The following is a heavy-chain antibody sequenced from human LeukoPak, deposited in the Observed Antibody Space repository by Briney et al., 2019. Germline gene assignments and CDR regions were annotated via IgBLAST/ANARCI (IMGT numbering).Heavy chain of an antibody. V-gene: IGHV4-31*03. CDR2: IYYSGST. CDR1: GGSISSGGYY. D-gene: IGHD4-17*01. CDR3: AREPTVTTSFDY. J-gene: IGHJ4*02. Sequence: KTSETLSLTCTVSGGSISSGGYYWSWIRQHPGKVLEWIGYIYYSGSTYYNPSLKSRVTISVDTSKNQFSLKLSSVTAADTAVYYCAREPTVTTSFDYWGQGTLVTVSS.